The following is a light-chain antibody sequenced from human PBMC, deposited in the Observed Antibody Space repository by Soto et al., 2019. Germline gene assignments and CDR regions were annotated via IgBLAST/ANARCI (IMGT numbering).Light chain of an antibody. V-gene: IGKV3-20*01. CDR2: AAS. J-gene: IGKJ1*01. Sequence: EIAMTQSPATLSVSPGERATLSCRASQSVSATYFAWYQQKPGQAPRLLIYAASSRATGIPDRFSGSGSGTDFTLTINRLQPEDFAVYYCPQYDRIPWTFGQGTKVEIK. CDR1: QSVSATY. CDR3: PQYDRIPWT.